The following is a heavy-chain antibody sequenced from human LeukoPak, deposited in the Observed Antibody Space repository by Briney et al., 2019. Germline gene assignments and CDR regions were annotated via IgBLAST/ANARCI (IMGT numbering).Heavy chain of an antibody. D-gene: IGHD5-18*01. J-gene: IGHJ4*02. CDR3: ARDNFGHTYGYALDY. Sequence: GGSLRLSCVASGFTFRSYWMSWVRQAPGKGLEWVANIKQDGSEKYYVDSVKGRFTLSRDNTKNSLYLQMNSLRAEDTAVYYCARDNFGHTYGYALDYWGQGTLVTVSS. CDR2: IKQDGSEK. CDR1: GFTFRSYW. V-gene: IGHV3-7*01.